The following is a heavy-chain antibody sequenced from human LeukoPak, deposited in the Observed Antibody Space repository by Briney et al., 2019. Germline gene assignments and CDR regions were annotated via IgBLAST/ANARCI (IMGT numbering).Heavy chain of an antibody. CDR3: AKNIAAPGRDSYYLYGMDV. CDR1: GFIFSGYW. Sequence: GGSLRLSCAASGFIFSGYWMTWVRQAPGKGLEWVASIKQDGSDQHYVDAVKGRCTISRENAKNSLYLQMNNLRADDTAVYYCAKNIAAPGRDSYYLYGMDVWGQGTTVTVSS. CDR2: IKQDGSDQ. D-gene: IGHD6-25*01. V-gene: IGHV3-7*01. J-gene: IGHJ6*02.